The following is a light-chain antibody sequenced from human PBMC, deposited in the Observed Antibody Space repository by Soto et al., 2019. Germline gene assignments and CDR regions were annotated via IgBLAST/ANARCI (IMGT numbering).Light chain of an antibody. J-gene: IGLJ2*01. CDR3: SSYAGSDNFVV. V-gene: IGLV2-8*01. CDR1: SSDVGGYNY. Sequence: QSVPTQPPSASGSPGQSVTISCTGTSSDVGGYNYVSWYQQHPGKAPNLMIYEVSKRPSGVPDRFSGSKSGNTASLTVYGLQAEDEADYYCSSYAGSDNFVVFGGGTKLTVL. CDR2: EVS.